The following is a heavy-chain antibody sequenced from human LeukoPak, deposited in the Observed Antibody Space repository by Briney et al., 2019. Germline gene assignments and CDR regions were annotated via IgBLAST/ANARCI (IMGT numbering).Heavy chain of an antibody. CDR3: AREWGSSSLRPGFDP. CDR1: GGSISSYY. CDR2: IYYSGST. V-gene: IGHV4-59*01. J-gene: IGHJ5*02. Sequence: SETLSFICTVSGGSISSYYWSWIRQPPGKGLEGIGYIYYSGSTNYNPSLKSRVTISVDTSKNQFSLKLSSVTAADTAVYYCAREWGSSSLRPGFDPWGQGTLVTVSS. D-gene: IGHD6-13*01.